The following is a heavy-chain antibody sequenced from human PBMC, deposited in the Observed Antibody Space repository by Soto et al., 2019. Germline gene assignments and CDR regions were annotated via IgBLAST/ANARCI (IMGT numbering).Heavy chain of an antibody. D-gene: IGHD1-20*01. V-gene: IGHV4-39*01. CDR1: GASISGSYYY. Sequence: SETLSLTCAVSGASISGSYYYWACLRQSPGKGPEWIGSVFYTGFTSYNPSLESRVSVSVDTSKSQFSLKLSAVTAADTAVYYCATSQKGYNWNHFDHWGQGALVTVSS. J-gene: IGHJ4*02. CDR3: ATSQKGYNWNHFDH. CDR2: VFYTGFT.